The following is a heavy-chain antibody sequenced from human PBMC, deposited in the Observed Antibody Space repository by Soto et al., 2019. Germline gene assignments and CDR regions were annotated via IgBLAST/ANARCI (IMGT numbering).Heavy chain of an antibody. D-gene: IGHD5-12*01. CDR3: AKADGNISERGYYFDS. Sequence: GGSLRLSCAASGFTSVDYAMGWVRQAPGKGLEWVAAISGTGARTFYDDSVKGRFTISRDNSRSTLYLQMNSLRAEDTAVYHCAKADGNISERGYYFDSWGQGTVVTVSS. CDR2: ISGTGART. J-gene: IGHJ4*02. V-gene: IGHV3-23*01. CDR1: GFTSVDYA.